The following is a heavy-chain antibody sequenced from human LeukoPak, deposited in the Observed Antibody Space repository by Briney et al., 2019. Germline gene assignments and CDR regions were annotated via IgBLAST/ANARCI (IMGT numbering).Heavy chain of an antibody. D-gene: IGHD5-18*01. J-gene: IGHJ4*02. CDR2: ISCDGSNK. V-gene: IGHV3-30-3*01. CDR1: GFPFSSYW. Sequence: PGGSLRLSCVASGFPFSSYWMTWVRQAPGKGLEWVAVISCDGSNKYYADSVKGRFTISRDNSKNTVYLQMNSLRAEDTAVYYCARDGLGLRRDRQTAMADYWGQGTLVTVSS. CDR3: ARDGLGLRRDRQTAMADY.